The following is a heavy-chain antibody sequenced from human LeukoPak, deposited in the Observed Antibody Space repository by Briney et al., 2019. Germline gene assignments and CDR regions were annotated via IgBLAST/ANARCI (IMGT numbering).Heavy chain of an antibody. J-gene: IGHJ4*02. V-gene: IGHV3-9*03. CDR3: AINHRDGYSELGY. D-gene: IGHD5-24*01. CDR2: ISWNSGSI. Sequence: GRSLRLSCAASGFTFDDYAMHWVRQAPGKGLEWVSGISWNSGSIGYADSVKGRFTISRDNAKNSLYLQMNSLRVDDMAVYYCAINHRDGYSELGYWGQGTLVTVSS. CDR1: GFTFDDYA.